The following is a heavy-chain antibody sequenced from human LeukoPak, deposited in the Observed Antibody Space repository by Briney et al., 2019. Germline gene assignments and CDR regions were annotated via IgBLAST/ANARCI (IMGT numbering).Heavy chain of an antibody. J-gene: IGHJ4*02. D-gene: IGHD3-22*01. V-gene: IGHV3-43*02. CDR2: ISGDGGST. CDR1: GFTFDDYA. Sequence: PGGSLRLSCAASGFTFDDYAMHWVRQAPGKGPEWVSLISGDGGSTYYADSVQGRFTISSANSTKYPYPQMNSLRTDDTALYYCAKDMESGYRYYFDYWGQGTLVTVSS. CDR3: AKDMESGYRYYFDY.